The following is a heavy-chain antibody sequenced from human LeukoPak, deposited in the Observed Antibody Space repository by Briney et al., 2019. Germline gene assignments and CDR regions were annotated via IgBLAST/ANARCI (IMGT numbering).Heavy chain of an antibody. J-gene: IGHJ6*03. V-gene: IGHV3-30*02. Sequence: GGSLRLSCAASGIPFTTSDMHWVRQAPGKGLEWVAFIRNDGSNTYYADSVKGRFTISRDDSKNTLYLQMNSLRAEDTAVYYCARERTGYYMAVWGKGTTVTISS. CDR1: GIPFTTSD. CDR2: IRNDGSNT. CDR3: ARERTGYYMAV. D-gene: IGHD1-14*01.